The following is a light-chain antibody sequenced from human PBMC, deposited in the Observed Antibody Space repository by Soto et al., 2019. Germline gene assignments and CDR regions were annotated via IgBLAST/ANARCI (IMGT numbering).Light chain of an antibody. Sequence: QSALTQPRSVSGSPGQSVTISCTATGSDVGGFNYVSWYQHHPGKAPKLVIHNVYKRSSGVPDRFSGSRSDNTASLTIFGLQADDEADYYCCSYAGGYTWVFGGGTQLTVL. CDR3: CSYAGGYTWV. J-gene: IGLJ3*02. CDR2: NVY. V-gene: IGLV2-11*01. CDR1: GSDVGGFNY.